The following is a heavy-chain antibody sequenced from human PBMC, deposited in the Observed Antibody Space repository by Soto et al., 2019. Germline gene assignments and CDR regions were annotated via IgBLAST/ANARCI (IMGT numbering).Heavy chain of an antibody. CDR1: GGSFSGYY. V-gene: IGHV4-34*01. CDR2: INHSGST. CDR3: ARGSATAPFDY. J-gene: IGHJ4*02. Sequence: ETLSLTCAVYGGSFSGYYWSWIRQPPGKGLEWIGEINHSGSTNYNPSLKSRVTISVDTSKNQFSLKLSSVTAADTAVYYCARGSATAPFDYWGQATLVTVSS.